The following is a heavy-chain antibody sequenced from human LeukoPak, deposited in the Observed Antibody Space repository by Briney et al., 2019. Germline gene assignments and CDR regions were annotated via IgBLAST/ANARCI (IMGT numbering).Heavy chain of an antibody. CDR2: ISGSGGST. CDR3: AKDLEMATTFDY. V-gene: IGHV3-23*01. J-gene: IGHJ4*02. D-gene: IGHD5-24*01. Sequence: GGSLRLSCAASGFTFSSYAMSWVRQAPGKGLEWVSAISGSGGSTYYADSVKGRFTISRDNSKNTLYLQMNSLRSEDTAVYYCAKDLEMATTFDYWGQGTLVTVSS. CDR1: GFTFSSYA.